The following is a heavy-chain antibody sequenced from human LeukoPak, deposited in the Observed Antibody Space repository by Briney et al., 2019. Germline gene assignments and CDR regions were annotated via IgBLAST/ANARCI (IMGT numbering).Heavy chain of an antibody. D-gene: IGHD1-26*01. Sequence: GGSLRLSCAASGFTFSNAWMSWVRQTPGKGLEWVGHIKSIPDGGTTDYPAPVKGRFTISRDDSRNTLYLQINSLKTEDTAVYYCTTFRYSGSPDFDYWGQGTLVTVSS. CDR1: GFTFSNAW. V-gene: IGHV3-15*01. CDR3: TTFRYSGSPDFDY. J-gene: IGHJ4*02. CDR2: IKSIPDGGTT.